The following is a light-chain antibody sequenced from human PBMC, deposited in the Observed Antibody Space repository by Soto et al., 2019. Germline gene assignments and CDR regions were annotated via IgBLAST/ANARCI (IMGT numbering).Light chain of an antibody. CDR1: QDITKY. J-gene: IGKJ4*01. Sequence: DIQMTQSPSSLSASVGDRVTITCQASQDITKYLNWYRQKPGKAPNLLIYDASKLKTGHPSRFSGTGSVPYFTLTISSLQPEDIATYFCRQYDNLPPTFGGGTRVEIK. CDR2: DAS. CDR3: RQYDNLPPT. V-gene: IGKV1-33*01.